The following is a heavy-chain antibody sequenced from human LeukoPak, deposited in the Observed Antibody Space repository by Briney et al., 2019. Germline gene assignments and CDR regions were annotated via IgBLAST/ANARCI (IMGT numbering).Heavy chain of an antibody. CDR2: IYSSGST. J-gene: IGHJ1*01. CDR3: ARRTGAAPGEFFLH. D-gene: IGHD6-19*01. CDR1: GFIVSSSY. Sequence: GGSLRLSCAGSGFIVSSSYASWVRQAPGEGLEWVSAIYSSGSTDCADSVRGRFTIARDTSKNMVYLQMNSLTAEDTAIYYCARRTGAAPGEFFLHWGQGTLVTVSS. V-gene: IGHV3-53*01.